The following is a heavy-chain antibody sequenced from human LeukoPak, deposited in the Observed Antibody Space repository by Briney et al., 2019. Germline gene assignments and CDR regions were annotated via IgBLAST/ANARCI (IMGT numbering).Heavy chain of an antibody. V-gene: IGHV3-33*06. CDR2: IWYDGSNK. CDR1: GFTFSSYG. J-gene: IGHJ5*02. D-gene: IGHD1/OR15-1a*01. Sequence: GGSLRLSCAASGFTFSSYGMHWVRQAPGKGLEWVAVIWYDGSNKYYADSVKGRFTISRDNSKNTLYLQMNSLRAEDTAVYYCAKDLSWNTADRWGQGTLVTVSS. CDR3: AKDLSWNTADR.